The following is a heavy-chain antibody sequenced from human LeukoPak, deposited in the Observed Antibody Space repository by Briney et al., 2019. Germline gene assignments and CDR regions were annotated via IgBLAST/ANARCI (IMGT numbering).Heavy chain of an antibody. CDR3: ARRTTMVRGVMGGWFDP. CDR2: INAGNGNT. CDR1: GYTFTSYA. V-gene: IGHV1-3*01. J-gene: IGHJ5*02. Sequence: ASVKVSCKASGYTFTSYAMHWVRQAPGQRLEWMGWINAGNGNTKYSQKFQGRVTITRDTSASTAYMELSSLRSEDTAVYYCARRTTMVRGVMGGWFDPWGQGTLVTVSS. D-gene: IGHD3-10*01.